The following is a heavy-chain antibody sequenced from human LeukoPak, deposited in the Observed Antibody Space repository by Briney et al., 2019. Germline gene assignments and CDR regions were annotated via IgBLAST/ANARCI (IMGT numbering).Heavy chain of an antibody. J-gene: IGHJ6*02. D-gene: IGHD3-10*01. V-gene: IGHV4-4*07. CDR1: GVSIGSYY. CDR3: AKSYFQPATLRGVYHGMDV. CDR2: IDTSGNI. Sequence: SETLSLTCSVSGVSIGSYYWTWIRQPAGKGLEWIGRIDTSGNIKYNPSLKSRVTMSVDMSKNQFSLKVTSVTAADTAIYYCAKSYFQPATLRGVYHGMDVWGQGTTVTVSS.